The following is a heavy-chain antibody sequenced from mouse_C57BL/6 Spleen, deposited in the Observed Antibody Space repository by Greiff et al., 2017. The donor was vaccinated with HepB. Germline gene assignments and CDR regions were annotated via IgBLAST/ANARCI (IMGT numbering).Heavy chain of an antibody. D-gene: IGHD2-4*01. J-gene: IGHJ3*01. V-gene: IGHV1-69*01. CDR2: IDPSDSYT. Sequence: QVQLQQPGAELVMPGASVKLSCKASGYTFTSYWMHWVKQRPGQGLEWIGEIDPSDSYTNYNQKFKGKSTLTVDKSSSTAYRQLSSLTSEDSAVYYCARGNDYDGAAFAYWGKGTLVTVSA. CDR1: GYTFTSYW. CDR3: ARGNDYDGAAFAY.